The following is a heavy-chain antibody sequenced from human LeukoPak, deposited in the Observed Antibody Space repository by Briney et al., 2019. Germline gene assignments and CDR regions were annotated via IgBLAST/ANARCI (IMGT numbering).Heavy chain of an antibody. CDR1: GFTFSNAW. CDR2: IKSKTDGGTT. D-gene: IGHD6-6*01. V-gene: IGHV3-15*01. Sequence: AGGSLRLSCAASGFTFSNAWMSWVRQAPGKGLEWVGRIKSKTDGGTTDYAAPVKGRFTISRDDSKNTLYLQMNSLKTEDTAVYYCTTEEYSSSSKSYDYWGQGTLVTVSS. CDR3: TTEEYSSSSKSYDY. J-gene: IGHJ4*02.